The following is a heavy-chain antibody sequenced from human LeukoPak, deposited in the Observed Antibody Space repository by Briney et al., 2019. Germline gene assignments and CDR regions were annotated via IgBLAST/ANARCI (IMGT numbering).Heavy chain of an antibody. CDR1: GGSISIYF. CDR2: SYTSGST. D-gene: IGHD2-15*01. J-gene: IGHJ6*03. V-gene: IGHV4-4*07. Sequence: SETLSLTCTVSGGSISIYFWSWIRQPGGKGLEGIGRSYTSGSTNYNPSLKGRVTMSVDTSKNQFSRELDSVTPADTAVHYCARGGNYVYSMDVWGTGTPVTVSS. CDR3: ARGGNYVYSMDV.